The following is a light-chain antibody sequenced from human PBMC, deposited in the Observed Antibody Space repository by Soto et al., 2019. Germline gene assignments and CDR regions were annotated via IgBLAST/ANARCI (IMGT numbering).Light chain of an antibody. J-gene: IGLJ1*01. CDR1: RLPKQY. V-gene: IGLV3-25*03. Sequence: SYELTQPSSVSVSPGQTARVTCSGHRLPKQYTYWYQQKPGQAPVLLIYKDTERPSGIPERFSGSSSGTTVTLTIRGLQAEDEAXXYCQSADSSGISVFGTGTKLTVL. CDR3: QSADSSGISV. CDR2: KDT.